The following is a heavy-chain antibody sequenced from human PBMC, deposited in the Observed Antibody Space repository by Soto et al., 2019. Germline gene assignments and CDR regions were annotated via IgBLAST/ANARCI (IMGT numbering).Heavy chain of an antibody. CDR2: IDWDDDK. V-gene: IGHV2-70*01. J-gene: IGHJ4*02. CDR3: ARIRADYDYAWGSYSYNEFQY. D-gene: IGHD3-16*02. Sequence: SGPTLVNPTQTLTLTCTFSGFSLSTVGMCVSWIRQPPGKALEWLALIDWDDDKYYSTSLKTRLTISKDTSKNQVVLTMTNMDPVDTATYYCARIRADYDYAWGSYSYNEFQYWGQGTLVNVSS. CDR1: GFSLSTVGMC.